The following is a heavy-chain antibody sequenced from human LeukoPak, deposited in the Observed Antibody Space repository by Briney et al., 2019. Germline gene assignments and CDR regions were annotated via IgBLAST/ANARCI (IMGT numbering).Heavy chain of an antibody. CDR3: ARGRPEVVPAAIPQRRFYYYYYMDV. CDR1: GGLLSSYY. Sequence: PSEPLSLPCTVSGGLLSSYYWRWIRQPAGKGLEWLGRIYTSGRTNLNPSLKSRVPMSVDTSKNQFSLKLSSVTAADTAVYYCARGRPEVVPAAIPQRRFYYYYYMDVWGKGTTVTVSS. V-gene: IGHV4-4*07. J-gene: IGHJ6*03. D-gene: IGHD2-2*02. CDR2: IYTSGRT.